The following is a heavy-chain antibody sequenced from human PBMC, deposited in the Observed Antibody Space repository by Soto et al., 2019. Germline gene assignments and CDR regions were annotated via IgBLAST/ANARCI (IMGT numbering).Heavy chain of an antibody. D-gene: IGHD4-17*01. CDR1: GGYIRSGDYY. CDR2: IYYSGST. J-gene: IGHJ4*02. V-gene: IGHV4-30-4*01. Sequence: PSETLSLTCTVSGGYIRSGDYYWSWVRQPPGKGLEWIGNIYYSGSTYYHPSLKSRVSISVDTSKNQFSLTLRSVTAADTAVYYCARESTTMTPQNLYLDNWGQGTLGTVS. CDR3: ARESTTMTPQNLYLDN.